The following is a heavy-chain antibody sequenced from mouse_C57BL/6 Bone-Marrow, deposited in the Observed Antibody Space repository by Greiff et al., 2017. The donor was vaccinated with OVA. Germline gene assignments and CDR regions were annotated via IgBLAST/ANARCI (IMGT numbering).Heavy chain of an antibody. J-gene: IGHJ3*01. D-gene: IGHD1-1*01. CDR2: ISSGGSYT. Sequence: EAKLEESGGDLVKPGGSLKLSCAASGFTFSSYGMSWVRQTPDKRLEWVATISSGGSYTYYPDSVKGRFTISRDNAKNTLYLQMSSLKSEDTAMYYCASPSFITTVVAKGFAYWGQGTLVTVSA. CDR1: GFTFSSYG. V-gene: IGHV5-6*02. CDR3: ASPSFITTVVAKGFAY.